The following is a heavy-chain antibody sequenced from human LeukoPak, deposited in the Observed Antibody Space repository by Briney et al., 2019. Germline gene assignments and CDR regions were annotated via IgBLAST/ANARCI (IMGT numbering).Heavy chain of an antibody. CDR3: ARDTRGARDNYFDY. V-gene: IGHV3-48*01. J-gene: IGHJ4*02. D-gene: IGHD3-16*01. CDR1: GFTFSSYS. Sequence: GGSLILSCAASGFTFSSYSMNWVRQAPGKGREGVEYFNNVDKTIQYADSVKGRFNISSDNAKNSLYLQMNSLRAEDTAVYYCARDTRGARDNYFDYWGQGTLVTVSS. CDR2: FNNVDKTI.